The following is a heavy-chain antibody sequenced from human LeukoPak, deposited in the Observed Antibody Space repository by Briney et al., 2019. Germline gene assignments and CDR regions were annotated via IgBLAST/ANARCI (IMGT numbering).Heavy chain of an antibody. J-gene: IGHJ6*03. CDR2: IDHTGIT. V-gene: IGHV4-59*01. CDR3: ARDKWSQGPFYYYYYMDV. CDR1: DDSITIYY. Sequence: PSETLSLTCTVSDDSITIYYWSWIRQPPGKGLEWIGYIDHTGITNYNPSLNSRVTISRDTSKNHFSLELSSATAADTAVYYCARDKWSQGPFYYYYYMDVWGKGTTVTVSS. D-gene: IGHD2-15*01.